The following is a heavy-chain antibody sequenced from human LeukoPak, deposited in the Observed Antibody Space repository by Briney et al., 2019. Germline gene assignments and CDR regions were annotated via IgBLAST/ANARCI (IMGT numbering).Heavy chain of an antibody. D-gene: IGHD4-23*01. CDR1: GITFSNYA. CDR2: ISGSGDVI. V-gene: IGHV3-23*01. J-gene: IGHJ2*01. CDR3: ARDRWGYWYFDL. Sequence: GGSLRLSCEASGITFSNYAMNWVRQAPGKGLEWISDISGSGDVIYYADSVKGRFILSRDNSKNMVYLQMNSLRAEDTAVYYCARDRWGYWYFDLWGRGTLVTVSS.